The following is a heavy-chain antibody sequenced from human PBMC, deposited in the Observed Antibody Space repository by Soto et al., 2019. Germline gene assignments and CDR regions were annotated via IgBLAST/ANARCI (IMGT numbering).Heavy chain of an antibody. CDR1: GFTFSSYA. Sequence: EVQLLESGGGLVQPGGSLRLSCAASGFTFSSYAMSWVRQAPGKGLEWVSAISGGTSSTYYADSVKGRFTISRDNSKNTLYLQMKSLRTEDTAVYYCAMERWAADGTSTLDYWGQGTLGTVAS. V-gene: IGHV3-23*01. CDR3: AMERWAADGTSTLDY. J-gene: IGHJ4*02. CDR2: ISGGTSST. D-gene: IGHD6-13*01.